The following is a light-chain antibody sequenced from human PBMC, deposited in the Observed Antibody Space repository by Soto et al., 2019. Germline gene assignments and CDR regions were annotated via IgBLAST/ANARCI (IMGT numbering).Light chain of an antibody. CDR2: NVS. CDR3: CSYAGSNTLV. Sequence: QSALTQPRSVSGSPGQSVTISCTGTRSEVGDYNYVSWYQQHPGKVPKLMIYNVSKRPSGVPDRFSGSKSGNTASLTISGLQAEDEADYYCCSYAGSNTLVFRGGTKVTVL. J-gene: IGLJ2*01. CDR1: RSEVGDYNY. V-gene: IGLV2-11*01.